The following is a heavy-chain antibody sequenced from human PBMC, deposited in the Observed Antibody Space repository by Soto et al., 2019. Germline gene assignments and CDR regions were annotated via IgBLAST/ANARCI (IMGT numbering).Heavy chain of an antibody. D-gene: IGHD2-8*01. CDR3: ARDRPGIMVFDAFDI. CDR1: GFTFSTYV. J-gene: IGHJ3*02. Sequence: QVQLVESGGGVVQPGGSLRLSCVVSGFTFSTYVMHWVRQAPGKGLDWVALISSDGSIKHYADSVKGRFTISRDNYKNTVSLQMSSLRAEDTAVYHCARDRPGIMVFDAFDIWDQGTMVIVSS. V-gene: IGHV3-30*04. CDR2: ISSDGSIK.